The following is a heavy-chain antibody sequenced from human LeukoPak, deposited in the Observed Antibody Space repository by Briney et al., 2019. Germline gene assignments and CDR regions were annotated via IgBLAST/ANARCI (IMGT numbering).Heavy chain of an antibody. Sequence: GASVKVSCTVSGYTLTELSMHWVRQAPGKGLEWMGGFDPEDGETIYAQKFQGRVTMTEDTSTDTAYMELSSLRSEDTAVYYCATQTIFGVVISGYGMDVWGQGTTVTVSS. CDR2: FDPEDGET. J-gene: IGHJ6*02. CDR1: GYTLTELS. D-gene: IGHD3-3*01. CDR3: ATQTIFGVVISGYGMDV. V-gene: IGHV1-24*01.